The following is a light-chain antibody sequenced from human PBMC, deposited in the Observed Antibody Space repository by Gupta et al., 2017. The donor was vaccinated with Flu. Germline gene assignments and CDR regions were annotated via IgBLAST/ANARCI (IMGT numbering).Light chain of an antibody. V-gene: IGKV3-11*01. J-gene: IGKJ2*01. CDR2: DAS. CDR1: QSVSSY. CDR3: QQRSNWPPMDT. Sequence: VLTQSPATLSLSPGERATLSCRASQSVSSYLAWSQQKTGQAPRLLIYDASNRATGIPARFSVSGSGTDFTLTISSLEPEDFAVYYGQQRSNWPPMDTFGQGTKLEIK.